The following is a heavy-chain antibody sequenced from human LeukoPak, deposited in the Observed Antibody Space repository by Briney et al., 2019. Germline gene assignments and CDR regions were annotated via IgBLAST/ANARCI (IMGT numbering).Heavy chain of an antibody. V-gene: IGHV3-48*03. CDR1: GFTFSTSE. CDR3: ARDYDISSGAMDV. J-gene: IGHJ6*04. CDR2: ISSSGTTI. D-gene: IGHD3-9*01. Sequence: PGGSLRLSCVASGFTFSTSEMNWVRQAPGKGLEWVSYISSSGTTISYADSVRSRFIISRDNAKNSLYLQMNSLRAEDTSIYYCARDYDISSGAMDVWGKGTTVTVSS.